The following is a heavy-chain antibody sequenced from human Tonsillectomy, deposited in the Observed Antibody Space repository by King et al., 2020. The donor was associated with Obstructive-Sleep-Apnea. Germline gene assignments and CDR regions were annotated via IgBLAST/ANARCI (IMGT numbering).Heavy chain of an antibody. CDR1: GFTFSNYW. CDR3: ARGLNYFDY. Sequence: VQLVESGGGLVQPGGALRLSGASSGFTFSNYWMSGVRQAPGKGREWVATIKQDGFVKHYVDYGNGRLTISRDNAKNSLSLQMHSLRAEDTAVYYCARGLNYFDYWGQGTLVTVSS. V-gene: IGHV3-7*04. CDR2: IKQDGFVK. J-gene: IGHJ4*02.